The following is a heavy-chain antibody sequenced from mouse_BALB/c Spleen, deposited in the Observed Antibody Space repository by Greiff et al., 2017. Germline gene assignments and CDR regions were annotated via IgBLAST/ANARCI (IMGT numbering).Heavy chain of an antibody. D-gene: IGHD2-3*01. V-gene: IGHV5-6-5*01. CDR1: GFTFSSYA. CDR2: ISSGGST. Sequence: EVKVEESGGGLVKPGGSLKLSCAASGFTFSSYAMSWVRQTPEKRLEWVASISSGGSTYYPDSVKGRFTISRDNARNILYLQMSSLRSEDTAMYYCARGKIYDGYYVEAMDYWGQGTSVTVSS. CDR3: ARGKIYDGYYVEAMDY. J-gene: IGHJ4*01.